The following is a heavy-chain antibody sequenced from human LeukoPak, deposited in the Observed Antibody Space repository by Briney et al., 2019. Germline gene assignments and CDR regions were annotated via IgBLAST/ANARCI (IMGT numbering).Heavy chain of an antibody. D-gene: IGHD6-13*01. CDR3: AREAIPGIAAAGSGNFDY. J-gene: IGHJ4*02. V-gene: IGHV1-2*04. Sequence: GASVKVSCKASGYTFTGYYMHWVRQAPGQGLEWMGWINPNSGGTNYAQKFQGWVTMTRDTSISTAYMELSRLRSDDTAVYCCAREAIPGIAAAGSGNFDYWGQGTLVTVSS. CDR1: GYTFTGYY. CDR2: INPNSGGT.